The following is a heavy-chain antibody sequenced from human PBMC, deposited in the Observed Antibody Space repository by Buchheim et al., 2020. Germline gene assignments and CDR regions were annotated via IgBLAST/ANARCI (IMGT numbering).Heavy chain of an antibody. Sequence: EVQLVESGGGLVQPGGSLRLSCAASGFTFSSYWMSWVRQAPGKGLEWVANIKQDGSEKYYVDSVKGRFTISSDNAKNSLYLQMNSLRAEDTAVYYCARDLFGYYYDSSGYYPGDYWGQGTL. CDR3: ARDLFGYYYDSSGYYPGDY. V-gene: IGHV3-7*01. CDR2: IKQDGSEK. J-gene: IGHJ4*02. CDR1: GFTFSSYW. D-gene: IGHD3-22*01.